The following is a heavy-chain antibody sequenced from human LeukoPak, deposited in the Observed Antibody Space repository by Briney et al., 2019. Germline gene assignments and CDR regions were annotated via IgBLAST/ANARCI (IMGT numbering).Heavy chain of an antibody. D-gene: IGHD3-22*01. CDR1: GFTFSSYS. Sequence: GGSLRLSCAASGFTFSSYSMNWVRQAPGKGLEWVSGISWNSGGKGYADSVKGRFTISRDNAKNSLYLQMNSLRVEDMAFYYCAKGVVADPFYYYMDVWGKGTTVTVSS. V-gene: IGHV3-9*03. CDR2: ISWNSGGK. CDR3: AKGVVADPFYYYMDV. J-gene: IGHJ6*03.